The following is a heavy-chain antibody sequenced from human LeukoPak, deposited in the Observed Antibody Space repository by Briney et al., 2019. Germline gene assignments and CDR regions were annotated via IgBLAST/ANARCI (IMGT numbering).Heavy chain of an antibody. J-gene: IGHJ4*02. V-gene: IGHV3-30*18. CDR2: ISYDGSDK. Sequence: PGRSLRLSCAASGFTFTSYGMHWVRQAPGKGLEWAAVISYDGSDKLYADSLKGRFTISRDNSKNTLYLQMNSLRADDTAVYYCAKQREGISWSPDYWGQGTLVTVSS. CDR1: GFTFTSYG. D-gene: IGHD6-13*01. CDR3: AKQREGISWSPDY.